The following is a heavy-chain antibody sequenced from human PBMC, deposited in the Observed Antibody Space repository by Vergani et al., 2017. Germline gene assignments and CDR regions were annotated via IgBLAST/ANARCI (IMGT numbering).Heavy chain of an antibody. CDR2: ISYDGSNK. CDR1: GFSFNTYG. J-gene: IGHJ4*02. CDR3: AILSDDTTPYLQGGYYC. V-gene: IGHV3-30*19. Sequence: QVQLVETGGGVVQPGGSLRLYCATSGFSFNTYGAHWVRQAPGKGLEGVAVISYDGSNKYYEDSVKGRFTISRDNSKNMLYLQMNSLRAEDTAVYYCAILSDDTTPYLQGGYYCWGQGTLVSVSS. D-gene: IGHD2-15*01.